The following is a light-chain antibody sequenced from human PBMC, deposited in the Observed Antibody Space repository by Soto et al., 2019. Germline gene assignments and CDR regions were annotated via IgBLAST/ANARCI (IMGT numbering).Light chain of an antibody. CDR3: SSYTSGSTLHWV. CDR1: SDDIGTYEY. J-gene: IGLJ1*01. V-gene: IGLV2-14*01. CDR2: GVY. Sequence: QSVLTHPASVSWSPGHTITISCTGSSDDIGTYEYISWHQHHPGKAPKLIIFGVYDRPSGISDRFSGSKSGNTASLTIFGLQVEDEAVYYCSSYTSGSTLHWVFGTGTKVTVL.